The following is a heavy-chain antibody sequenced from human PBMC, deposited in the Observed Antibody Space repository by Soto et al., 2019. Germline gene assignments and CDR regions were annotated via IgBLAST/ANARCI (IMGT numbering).Heavy chain of an antibody. D-gene: IGHD6-6*01. CDR2: ISSSGSTI. V-gene: IGHV3-48*03. CDR3: ARPGIAARRGGFDY. CDR1: GFTFSSYE. Sequence: EVQLVESGGGLVQPGGSLRLSCAASGFTFSSYEMHWVRQAPGKGLEWVSSISSSGSTIYFADSVKGRFTISRDNAKNSLHLQMNSLRAEDTAVYYCARPGIAARRGGFDYWGQGTLVTVSS. J-gene: IGHJ4*02.